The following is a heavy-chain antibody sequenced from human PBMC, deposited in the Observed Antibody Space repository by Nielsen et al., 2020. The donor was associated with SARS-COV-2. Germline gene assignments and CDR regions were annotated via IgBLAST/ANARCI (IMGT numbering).Heavy chain of an antibody. V-gene: IGHV4-59*01. J-gene: IGHJ4*02. CDR2: IYYSGST. Sequence: SETLSLTCTVSGGSISSFYWTWIRQPPGKGLEWIGYIYYSGSTNYNPSLKSRVTISVDTSKNQFSLNLSSVTAADTAVYYCAKVGDSTGYYYLEFWGQGTLVTVSS. CDR1: GGSISSFY. CDR3: AKVGDSTGYYYLEF. D-gene: IGHD3-22*01.